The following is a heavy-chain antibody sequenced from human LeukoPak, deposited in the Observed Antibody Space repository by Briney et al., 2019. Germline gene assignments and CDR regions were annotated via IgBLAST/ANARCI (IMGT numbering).Heavy chain of an antibody. V-gene: IGHV4-59*01. Sequence: SETLSLTCTVSGGSISSYYWSWIRQPPGKGLEWIGYIYYSGSTNYNPSLKSRVTISVDTSKNQFSLKLSSVTAADTAVYYCARGGSYSYFDYWGQGTLVTVSS. D-gene: IGHD4-11*01. CDR2: IYYSGST. J-gene: IGHJ4*02. CDR3: ARGGSYSYFDY. CDR1: GGSISSYY.